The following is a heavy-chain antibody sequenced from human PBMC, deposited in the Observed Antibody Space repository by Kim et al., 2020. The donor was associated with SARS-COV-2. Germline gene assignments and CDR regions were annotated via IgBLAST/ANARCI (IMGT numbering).Heavy chain of an antibody. Sequence: SETLSLTCAVYGGSFSGYYWSWIRQPPGKGLEWIGEINHSGSTNYNPSLKSRVTISVDTSKNQFSLKLSSVTAADTAVYYCARGKSSGWSDLLDYWGQGTLVTVSS. CDR1: GGSFSGYY. J-gene: IGHJ4*02. CDR3: ARGKSSGWSDLLDY. CDR2: INHSGST. V-gene: IGHV4-34*01. D-gene: IGHD6-19*01.